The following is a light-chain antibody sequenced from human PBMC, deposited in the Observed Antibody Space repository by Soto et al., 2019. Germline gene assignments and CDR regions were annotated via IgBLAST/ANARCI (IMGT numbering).Light chain of an antibody. Sequence: QSALAQPASVSGSPGQSITISCTGTSSGLGGYNYVSWYHQHPGKAPKLMIYDVSNRPSGVSNRFSGSKSGNTASLTISGIQAEDDADYYCSSYTSSSTVFGTGTKVTVL. J-gene: IGLJ1*01. CDR2: DVS. CDR3: SSYTSSSTV. CDR1: SSGLGGYNY. V-gene: IGLV2-14*01.